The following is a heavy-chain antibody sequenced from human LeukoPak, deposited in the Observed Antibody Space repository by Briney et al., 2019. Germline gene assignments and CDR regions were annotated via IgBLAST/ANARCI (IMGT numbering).Heavy chain of an antibody. CDR3: AKIRSSSWYSDY. Sequence: GGSLRLSCAASGFSFSSYGMSWVRQAPGKGLDWVSAISASGGSAYYADSVKGRFTISRDNSKNTLYLQMNSLRAEDTAVYYCAKIRSSSWYSDYWGQGTLVTVSS. V-gene: IGHV3-23*01. J-gene: IGHJ4*02. CDR1: GFSFSSYG. D-gene: IGHD6-13*01. CDR2: ISASGGSA.